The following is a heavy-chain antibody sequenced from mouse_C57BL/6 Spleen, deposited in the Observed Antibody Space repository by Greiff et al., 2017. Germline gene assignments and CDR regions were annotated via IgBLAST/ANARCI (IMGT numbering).Heavy chain of an antibody. CDR3: AKLKGIYYDYGGAMDY. Sequence: QVQLQQPGAELMKPGASVKLSCKATGYTFTGYWIEWVKQRPGHGLEWIGEILPGSGSTNYNEKFKGKATFTADTSSNTACMQLSSLTTENSAIYYCAKLKGIYYDYGGAMDYWGQGTSLTVSS. CDR1: GYTFTGYW. CDR2: ILPGSGST. J-gene: IGHJ4*01. V-gene: IGHV1-9*01. D-gene: IGHD2-4*01.